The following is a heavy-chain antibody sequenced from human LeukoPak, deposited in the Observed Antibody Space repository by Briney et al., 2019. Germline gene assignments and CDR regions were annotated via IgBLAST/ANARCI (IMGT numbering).Heavy chain of an antibody. CDR1: GYTFSNYW. Sequence: PGESLKISCKGSGYTFSNYWIGWVRQMPGKGLEWMGIIYPDDSDTTYSPSFRGQVTISADKSINTAYLQWSSLKASDTAMYYCARRPPTVVTLSRDALHIWGQGTMVTVSS. CDR3: ARRPPTVVTLSRDALHI. J-gene: IGHJ3*02. CDR2: IYPDDSDT. V-gene: IGHV5-51*01. D-gene: IGHD4-23*01.